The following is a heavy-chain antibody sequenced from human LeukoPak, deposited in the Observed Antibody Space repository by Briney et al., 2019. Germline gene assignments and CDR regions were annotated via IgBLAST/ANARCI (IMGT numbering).Heavy chain of an antibody. Sequence: SETLSLTCTVSGGSISSHYWSWIRQPPGKGLEWIGYIYYSRTTNYNPSLKCRVTISVDTSKNQFSLKLSSVTAADTAVYYCAREYYYDSSGAPDAFDIWGQGTMVTVSS. CDR2: IYYSRTT. CDR1: GGSISSHY. J-gene: IGHJ3*02. V-gene: IGHV4-59*11. CDR3: AREYYYDSSGAPDAFDI. D-gene: IGHD3-22*01.